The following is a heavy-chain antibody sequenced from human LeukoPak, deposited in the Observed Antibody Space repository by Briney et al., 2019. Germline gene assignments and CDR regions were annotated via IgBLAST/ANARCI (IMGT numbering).Heavy chain of an antibody. CDR1: GYTFTSYD. Sequence: RASVKVSCKASGYTFTSYDINWVRQATGQGLEWMGWMNPNSGNTGYAQKFQGRVTMTRNTSISTAYMELSSLRSEDTAVYYCARSPGRQQLGIYNWFDPWGQGTLVTVSS. CDR2: MNPNSGNT. CDR3: ARSPGRQQLGIYNWFDP. V-gene: IGHV1-8*01. J-gene: IGHJ5*02. D-gene: IGHD6-13*01.